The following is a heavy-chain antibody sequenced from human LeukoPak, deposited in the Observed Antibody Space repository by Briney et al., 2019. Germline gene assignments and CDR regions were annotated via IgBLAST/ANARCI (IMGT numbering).Heavy chain of an antibody. CDR2: ISSDGGTT. Sequence: GGSLRLSCAASGFTFSSYTMHWVRQAPGKGLAYVSGISSDGGTTYYGNSVKGRFTISRDNSKNTVYLQMGSLRAEDMAVYYCARLYSGYDSGTDYWGQGTLVTVSS. V-gene: IGHV3-64*01. D-gene: IGHD5-12*01. J-gene: IGHJ4*02. CDR3: ARLYSGYDSGTDY. CDR1: GFTFSSYT.